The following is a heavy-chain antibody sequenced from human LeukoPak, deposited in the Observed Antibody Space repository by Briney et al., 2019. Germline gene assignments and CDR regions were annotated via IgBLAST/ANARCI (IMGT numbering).Heavy chain of an antibody. Sequence: SETLSLTCTVSGGSISSYYWSWIRQPPGKRLEWIGYIYYSGNTNYNPSLKSRVIISVNTSKNQFSLKLSSVTAADTAVYYCARFNGRRYMDVWGKGTTVTVSS. CDR3: ARFNGRRYMDV. D-gene: IGHD2-8*01. CDR1: GGSISSYY. J-gene: IGHJ6*03. V-gene: IGHV4-59*08. CDR2: IYYSGNT.